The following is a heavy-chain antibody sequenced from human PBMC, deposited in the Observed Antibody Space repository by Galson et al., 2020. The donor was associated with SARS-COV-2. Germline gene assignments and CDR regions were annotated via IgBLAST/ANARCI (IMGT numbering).Heavy chain of an antibody. V-gene: IGHV3-15*01. Sequence: GESLKISCAASGFTFSNAWMSWVRQAPGKGLEWVGRIKSKTDGGTTDYAAPVKGRFTISRDDSKNTLYLQMNSLKTEDTAVYYCTTDLTYDSSGYLFDPWGQGTLVTVSS. CDR2: IKSKTDGGTT. CDR3: TTDLTYDSSGYLFDP. J-gene: IGHJ5*02. CDR1: GFTFSNAW. D-gene: IGHD3-22*01.